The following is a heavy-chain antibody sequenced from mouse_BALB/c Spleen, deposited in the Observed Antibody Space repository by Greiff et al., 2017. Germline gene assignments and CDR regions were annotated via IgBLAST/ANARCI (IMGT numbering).Heavy chain of an antibody. CDR2: ISYDGSN. CDR1: GYSITSGYY. V-gene: IGHV3-6*02. Sequence: EVQLQESGPGLVKPSQSLSLTCSVTGYSITSGYYWNWIRQFPGNKLEWMGYISYDGSNNYNPSLKNRISITRDTSKNQFFLKLNSVTTEDTATYYCARGYGYATSPFAYWGQGTLVTVSA. D-gene: IGHD2-2*01. J-gene: IGHJ3*01. CDR3: ARGYGYATSPFAY.